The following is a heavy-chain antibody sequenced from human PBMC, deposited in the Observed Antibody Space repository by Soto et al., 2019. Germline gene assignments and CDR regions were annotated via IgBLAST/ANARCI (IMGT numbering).Heavy chain of an antibody. CDR3: AKTNPSSAHTIGWNDWFDP. V-gene: IGHV3-23*01. CDR2: VSGHSRSI. CDR1: GFTLSNYA. D-gene: IGHD6-19*01. Sequence: DVQLLESGGGLVQPGGSLRLTCAASGFTLSNYAMSWVRQAPGKGLEWVSVVSGHSRSIYYADSVRGRFTISRDNSKNTMYLQMNSLRGEDTAVNQGAKTNPSSAHTIGWNDWFDPGGQGTLVTVSS. J-gene: IGHJ5*02.